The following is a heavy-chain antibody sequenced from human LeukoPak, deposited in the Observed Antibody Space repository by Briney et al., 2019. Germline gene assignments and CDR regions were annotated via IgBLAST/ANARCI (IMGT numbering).Heavy chain of an antibody. V-gene: IGHV4-30-4*01. D-gene: IGHD3-3*01. J-gene: IGHJ5*02. Sequence: PSETLSLTCTVSGGSISSGDYYWSWVRQPPGKGLEWIGYIYYSGSTYYNPSLKSRVTISVDTSKNQFSLKLSSVTAADTAVYYCARNTIFGGWFDPRGQGTLVTVSS. CDR1: GGSISSGDYY. CDR2: IYYSGST. CDR3: ARNTIFGGWFDP.